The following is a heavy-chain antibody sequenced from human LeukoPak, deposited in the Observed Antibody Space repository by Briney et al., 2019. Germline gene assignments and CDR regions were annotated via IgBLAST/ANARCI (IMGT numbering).Heavy chain of an antibody. Sequence: PGGSLRLSCAASGFTFSNYALSWVRQAPGKGLEWVSVISGSGVDTYNADSVKGRFTISRDNSKNTLYLQMNSLRAEDTAVYYCARVVAGLRNSFDCWGQGTLVTVSS. J-gene: IGHJ4*02. CDR2: ISGSGVDT. D-gene: IGHD2-15*01. V-gene: IGHV3-23*01. CDR1: GFTFSNYA. CDR3: ARVVAGLRNSFDC.